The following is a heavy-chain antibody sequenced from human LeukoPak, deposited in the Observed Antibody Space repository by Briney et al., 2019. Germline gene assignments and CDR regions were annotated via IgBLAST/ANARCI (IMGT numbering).Heavy chain of an antibody. V-gene: IGHV4-61*01. CDR3: ARHCIRPYTYYDFWSGYCPPLV. J-gene: IGHJ4*02. D-gene: IGHD3-3*01. Sequence: KPSETLSLTCTVSGGSVSSGSYYWSWIRQPPGKGLEWIGYIYYSGSTNYNPSLKSRVTISVDTSKNQFSLKLSSVTAADTAVYYCARHCIRPYTYYDFWSGYCPPLVWGQGTLVTVSS. CDR1: GGSVSSGSYY. CDR2: IYYSGST.